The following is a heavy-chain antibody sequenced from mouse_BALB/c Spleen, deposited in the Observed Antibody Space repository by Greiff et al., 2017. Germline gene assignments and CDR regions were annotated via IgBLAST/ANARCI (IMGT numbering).Heavy chain of an antibody. Sequence: EVKLMESGGGLVQPGGSLKLSCAASGFDFSRYWMSWVRQAPGKGLEWIGEINPDSSTINYTPSLKDKFIISRDNAKNTLYLQMSKVRSEDTALYYCARPKGLVRFADWGQGTLVTVSA. J-gene: IGHJ3*01. V-gene: IGHV4-1*02. D-gene: IGHD2-10*02. CDR1: GFDFSRYW. CDR2: INPDSSTI. CDR3: ARPKGLVRFAD.